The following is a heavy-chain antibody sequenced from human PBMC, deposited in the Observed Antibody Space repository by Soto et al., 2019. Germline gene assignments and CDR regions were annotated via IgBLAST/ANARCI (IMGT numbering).Heavy chain of an antibody. J-gene: IGHJ3*01. CDR2: IYPCDSDT. Sequence: GESLKIYCXGSGYSFTRHWIGWVRQMPGKGLEWMGIIYPCDSDTRYSPSFQGKVNISAGKSINTAYLQWSSLKASDTAIYYCARHSPESDGSDVWGQGTMVTVSS. CDR3: ARHSPESDGSDV. CDR1: GYSFTRHW. D-gene: IGHD3-10*01. V-gene: IGHV5-51*01.